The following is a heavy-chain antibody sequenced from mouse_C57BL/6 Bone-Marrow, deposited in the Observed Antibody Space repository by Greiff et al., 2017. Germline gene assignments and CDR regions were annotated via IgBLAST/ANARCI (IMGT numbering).Heavy chain of an antibody. CDR2: ISSGGSYT. CDR3: ASHGGWLRRSAWSAY. V-gene: IGHV5-6*01. Sequence: EVQGVESGGDLVKPGGSLKLSCAASGFTFSSYGMSWVRQTPDKRLEWVATISSGGSYTYYPDSVKGRFTISRDNAKNTLYLQMSSLKSEDTAMYDCASHGGWLRRSAWSAYWGQGTLVTVSA. CDR1: GFTFSSYG. D-gene: IGHD2-2*01. J-gene: IGHJ3*01.